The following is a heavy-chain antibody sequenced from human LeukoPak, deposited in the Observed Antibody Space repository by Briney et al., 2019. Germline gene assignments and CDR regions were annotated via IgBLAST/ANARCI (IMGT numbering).Heavy chain of an antibody. V-gene: IGHV1-8*01. D-gene: IGHD3-10*01. Sequence: ASVKVSCKASGYTFTSYDINWVRQATGQGLEWMGWMNPNSGNTGYAQKFQGRVTMTRNTSISTAYMELSSLRSEDTAVYYCARALFSLWFGEFFSWGVWGQGTTVTVSS. CDR1: GYTFTSYD. CDR2: MNPNSGNT. J-gene: IGHJ6*02. CDR3: ARALFSLWFGEFFSWGV.